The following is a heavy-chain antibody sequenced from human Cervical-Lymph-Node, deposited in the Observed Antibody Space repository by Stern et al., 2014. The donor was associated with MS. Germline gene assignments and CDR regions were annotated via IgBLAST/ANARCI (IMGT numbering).Heavy chain of an antibody. D-gene: IGHD5-24*01. Sequence: VQLGESGAEVKQPGSSVKVPCKASGGTFSSSVINWVRQPPGQGLEWMGGILPIFGTANYAQKFQGRITITADESTNTAYMELSSLRSEDTAVYYCARGTGRWPGEYGMDVWGQGTTVTVSS. CDR2: ILPIFGTA. V-gene: IGHV1-69*01. J-gene: IGHJ6*02. CDR3: ARGTGRWPGEYGMDV. CDR1: GGTFSSSV.